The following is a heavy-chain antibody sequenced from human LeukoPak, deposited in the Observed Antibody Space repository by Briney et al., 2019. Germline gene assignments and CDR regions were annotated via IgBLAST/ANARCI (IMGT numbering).Heavy chain of an antibody. J-gene: IGHJ4*02. D-gene: IGHD6-19*01. CDR1: GFPFSSYS. Sequence: GGSLRLSCAASGFPFSSYSMNWVRQAPGEGLEWVSYISSSRTTSYADSVKGRFTISRDNAKNPLYLQMNSLRAEDTAVYYCAKETWLVRDHYYFDYWGQGTLVTVSS. V-gene: IGHV3-48*01. CDR2: ISSSRTT. CDR3: AKETWLVRDHYYFDY.